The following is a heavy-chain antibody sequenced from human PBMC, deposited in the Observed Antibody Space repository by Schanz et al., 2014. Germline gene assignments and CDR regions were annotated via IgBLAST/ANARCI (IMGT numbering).Heavy chain of an antibody. Sequence: EVQLVESGGGLVQPGGSLRLSCAASGFTFSSYAMSWVRQAPGKGLEWVSGISGSGDIKNYEDSVKGRFTISRDISRNTLYLQMNSLRAEDTAVYFCAKSQYYGSGSYSDYYGVDVWGQGTTVTVSS. J-gene: IGHJ6*02. CDR1: GFTFSSYA. CDR3: AKSQYYGSGSYSDYYGVDV. CDR2: ISGSGDIK. D-gene: IGHD3-10*01. V-gene: IGHV3-23*04.